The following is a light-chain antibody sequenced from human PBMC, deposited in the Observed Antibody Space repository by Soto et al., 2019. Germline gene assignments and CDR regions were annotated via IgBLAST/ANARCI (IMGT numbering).Light chain of an antibody. CDR3: QQYSTSSYT. CDR2: KAS. V-gene: IGKV1-5*03. Sequence: DIQMTQSPSTLSASVGDRVTITCRASQSISTWLAWYQQKPGKAPKLLIYKASSLESGVPSRFSGSGSGTEFTLTVSSLQPDDFAIYYCQQYSTSSYTFGQGTKLEIK. J-gene: IGKJ2*01. CDR1: QSISTW.